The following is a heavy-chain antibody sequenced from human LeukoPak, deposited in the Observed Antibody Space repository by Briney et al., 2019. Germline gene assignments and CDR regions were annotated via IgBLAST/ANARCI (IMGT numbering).Heavy chain of an antibody. CDR2: IIPIFGTA. V-gene: IGHV1-69*13. D-gene: IGHD2-2*01. J-gene: IGHJ4*02. CDR3: AREEIRCSSTSCYC. CDR1: GGTFSSYA. Sequence: SVKVSCKASGGTFSSYAISWVRQAPGQGLEGMGGIIPIFGTANYAQKFQGRVTITADESTSTAYMELSSLRSEDTAVYYCAREEIRCSSTSCYCWGQGTLVTVSS.